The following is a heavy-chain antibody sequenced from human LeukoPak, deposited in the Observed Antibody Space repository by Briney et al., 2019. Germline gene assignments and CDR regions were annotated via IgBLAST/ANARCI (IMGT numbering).Heavy chain of an antibody. CDR2: ISYDGSNK. D-gene: IGHD6-19*01. Sequence: GGSLRLSCAASGVTFSDYYMSWVRQAPGKGLEWVAVISYDGSNKYYADSVKGRFTISRDNSKNTLYLQMNSLRAEDTAVYYCAKASSSGTDYWGQGTLVTVSS. CDR3: AKASSSGTDY. J-gene: IGHJ4*02. CDR1: GVTFSDYY. V-gene: IGHV3-30*18.